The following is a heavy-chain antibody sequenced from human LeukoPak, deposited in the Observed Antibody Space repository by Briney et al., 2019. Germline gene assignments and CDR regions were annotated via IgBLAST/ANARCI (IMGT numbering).Heavy chain of an antibody. CDR1: GGSISSYY. D-gene: IGHD3-22*01. CDR3: ARGRRYYYDSSGYYIH. CDR2: IYTSGST. V-gene: IGHV4-4*07. J-gene: IGHJ4*02. Sequence: SETLSLTCTVSGGSISSYYWSWIRQPAGKGLEWIGRIYTSGSTNYNPSLKSRVTMSVDTSKNQFSLKLSSVTAADTAVYYCARGRRYYYDSSGYYIHWGQGTLVTVSS.